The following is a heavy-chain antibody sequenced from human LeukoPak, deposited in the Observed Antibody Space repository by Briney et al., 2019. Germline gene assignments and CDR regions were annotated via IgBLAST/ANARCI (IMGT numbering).Heavy chain of an antibody. CDR3: ASFNSGYNYFDY. V-gene: IGHV4-4*07. CDR2: SYTSGST. Sequence: PSETLSLTCTVSGGSISSYYWSWIRQPAGKGLEWVGRSYTSGSTNYNPSLKSRVTMSVDTSKNQFSLKLSSVTAADTAVYYCASFNSGYNYFDYWGQGTLVTVSS. CDR1: GGSISSYY. D-gene: IGHD5-12*01. J-gene: IGHJ4*02.